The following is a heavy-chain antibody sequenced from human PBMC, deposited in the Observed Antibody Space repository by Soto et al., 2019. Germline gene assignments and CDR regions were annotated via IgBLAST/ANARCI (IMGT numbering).Heavy chain of an antibody. J-gene: IGHJ6*02. CDR2: INPSGGST. V-gene: IGHV1-46*03. D-gene: IGHD3-10*01. CDR3: ARDKVTMVRAYYYYGMDV. Sequence: ASVKVSCKASGYTFTSYYMHWVRQAPGQGLEWMGIINPSGGSTSYAQKFQGRVTMTRDTSTSTVYMELSSLRSEDTAVYYCARDKVTMVRAYYYYGMDVWGQGTTVTVSS. CDR1: GYTFTSYY.